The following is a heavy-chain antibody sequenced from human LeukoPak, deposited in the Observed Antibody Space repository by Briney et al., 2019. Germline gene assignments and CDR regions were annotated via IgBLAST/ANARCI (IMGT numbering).Heavy chain of an antibody. CDR3: ARADGDYGGDVDY. J-gene: IGHJ4*02. D-gene: IGHD4-17*01. V-gene: IGHV4-59*01. Sequence: SETLSLTCTVSGGSISSYYWSWIRQPPGKGLEWIGYIYYSGSTNYNPSLKSRVTISVDTSKNQFSLKLSSVTAADTAVYYCARADGDYGGDVDYWGQGTLVTVSS. CDR1: GGSISSYY. CDR2: IYYSGST.